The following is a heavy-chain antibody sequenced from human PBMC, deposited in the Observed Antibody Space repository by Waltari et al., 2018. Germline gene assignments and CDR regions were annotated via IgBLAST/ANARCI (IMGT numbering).Heavy chain of an antibody. D-gene: IGHD1-7*01. CDR2: INPGYDTT. CDR3: ARGLSGSTFRSEYDF. Sequence: QVQLVQSGAELKKPGASVKISCKTSGYDFATYYVFRQAPGQGLEWMGVINPGYDTTSNAPTFQGRVTMTRDMSTTTVYVELSSLKSEDTAVYYCARGLSGSTFRSEYDFWGQGTLVSVSS. CDR1: GYDFATYY. J-gene: IGHJ4*02. V-gene: IGHV1-46*01.